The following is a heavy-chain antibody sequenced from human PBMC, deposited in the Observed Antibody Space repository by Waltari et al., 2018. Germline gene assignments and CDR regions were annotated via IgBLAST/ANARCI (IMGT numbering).Heavy chain of an antibody. CDR2: ISQDGSAK. V-gene: IGHV3-7*04. J-gene: IGHJ5*02. D-gene: IGHD3-3*01. CDR3: ARDLFNVGDYDLGP. CDR1: GFTFSNYW. Sequence: EVQLVESGGGLVQPGGSLRLSCAASGFTFSNYWMSWVRQAPGEGLEWVANISQDGSAKYYVDSGRGRFTISRDNAKNSLYLQMNSLRAEDTAVYYCARDLFNVGDYDLGPWGQGTLVTVSS.